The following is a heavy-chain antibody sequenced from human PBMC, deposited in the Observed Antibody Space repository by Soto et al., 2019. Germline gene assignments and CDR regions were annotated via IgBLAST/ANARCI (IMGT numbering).Heavy chain of an antibody. J-gene: IGHJ6*02. CDR1: GGSISSGGYY. V-gene: IGHV4-31*03. CDR3: ARRVNYYYGMDV. D-gene: IGHD6-13*01. Sequence: SETLSLTCTVSGGSISSGGYYWSWIRQHPGKGLEWIGYIYYSGSTYYNPSLKSRVTISVDTSKNQFSLKLSSVTAADTAVYYCARRVNYYYGMDVWGQGTTVTVSS. CDR2: IYYSGST.